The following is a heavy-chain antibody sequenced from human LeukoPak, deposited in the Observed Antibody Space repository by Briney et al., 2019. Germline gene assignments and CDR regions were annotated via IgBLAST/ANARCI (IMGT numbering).Heavy chain of an antibody. CDR2: VDYNGST. CDR1: GASVTSSH. V-gene: IGHV4-59*02. CDR3: ARGFYEPSDR. Sequence: RSSETLSLTCTVSGASVTSSHWNWIRQSPGKGLEWIANVDYNGSTKYNPSLRGRGTMSLDTSKNQFYLKLESVTAADTALYYCARGFYEPSDRWGQGTLVTVSS. J-gene: IGHJ5*02. D-gene: IGHD2/OR15-2a*01.